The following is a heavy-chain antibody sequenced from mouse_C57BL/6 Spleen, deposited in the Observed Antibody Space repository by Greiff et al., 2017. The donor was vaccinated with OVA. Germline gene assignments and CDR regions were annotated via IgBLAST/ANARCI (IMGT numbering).Heavy chain of an antibody. CDR3: TRSRYWYFDV. CDR2: IDPETGGT. V-gene: IGHV1-15*01. J-gene: IGHJ1*03. CDR1: GYTFTDYE. Sequence: SGAELVRPGASVTLSCKASGYTFTDYEMHWVKQTPVHGLEWIGAIDPETGGTAYNQKFKGKAILTADKSSSTAYMELRSLTSEDSAVYYCTRSRYWYFDVWGTGTTVTVSS.